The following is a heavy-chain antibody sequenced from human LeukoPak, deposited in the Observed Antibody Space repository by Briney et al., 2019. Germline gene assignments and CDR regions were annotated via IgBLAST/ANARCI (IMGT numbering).Heavy chain of an antibody. J-gene: IGHJ3*02. CDR2: IIPIFGTA. V-gene: IGHV1-69*06. CDR1: GGTFSSYA. CDR3: ARDRMITFGGVIDPGAFDI. D-gene: IGHD3-16*02. Sequence: SVKVSCKASGGTFSSYAISWVRQAPGQGLEWMGGIIPIFGTANYAQKFQGRVTITADKSTSTAYMELSSLRSEDTAVYYCARDRMITFGGVIDPGAFDIWGQGTMVTVSS.